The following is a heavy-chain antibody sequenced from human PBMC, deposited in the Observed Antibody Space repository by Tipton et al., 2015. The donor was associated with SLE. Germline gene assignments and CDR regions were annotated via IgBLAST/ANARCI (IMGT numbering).Heavy chain of an antibody. CDR2: ITDDGYST. CDR1: GFTFSNYA. Sequence: SLRLSCAASGFTFSNYAMSWVRQAPGKGLEWVSAITDDGYSTYYADSVKGRFTISRDNSKNTLYLQMDSLRAEDTAVYYCAKGSAAGRPYYFDYWGQGTLVTVSS. J-gene: IGHJ4*02. D-gene: IGHD6-13*01. CDR3: AKGSAAGRPYYFDY. V-gene: IGHV3-23*01.